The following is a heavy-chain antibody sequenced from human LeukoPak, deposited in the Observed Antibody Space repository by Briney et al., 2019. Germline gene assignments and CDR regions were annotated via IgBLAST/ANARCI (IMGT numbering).Heavy chain of an antibody. J-gene: IGHJ4*02. CDR2: IIPIFGTA. V-gene: IGHV1-69*05. D-gene: IGHD2-2*01. CDR3: AVNGYCSSTSCSIDY. Sequence: SVKVSCKASGGTFSSYAISWVRQAPGQGLEWMGGIIPIFGTANYAQKFQGRVTITTDESTSTAYMELSSLRSEDTAVYYCAVNGYCSSTSCSIDYWGQGTLVTVSS. CDR1: GGTFSSYA.